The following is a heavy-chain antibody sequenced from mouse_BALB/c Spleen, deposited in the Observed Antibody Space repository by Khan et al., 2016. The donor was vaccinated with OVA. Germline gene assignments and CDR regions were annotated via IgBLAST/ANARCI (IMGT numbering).Heavy chain of an antibody. CDR1: GFTFSNFW. Sequence: EVKLEESGGGLVQPGGSMKLSCVASGFTFSNFWMNWVRQSPEKGLEWVAEISLKSNNYATHYAESVKGRFTISKDDSKSSVYLQMNNLRAEDTVVYYCSRSGCYFAGFAYWGQGTLVTVSA. J-gene: IGHJ3*01. CDR3: SRSGCYFAGFAY. D-gene: IGHD2-12*01. CDR2: ISLKSNNYAT. V-gene: IGHV6-6*02.